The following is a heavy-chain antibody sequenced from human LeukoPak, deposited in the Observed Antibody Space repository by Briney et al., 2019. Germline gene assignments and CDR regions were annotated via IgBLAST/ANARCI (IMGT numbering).Heavy chain of an antibody. V-gene: IGHV3-23*01. CDR1: GSTFTTYA. Sequence: PGGSLRLSCEASGSTFTTYAMSWVRQAPGKGLEWVSTITNRGGGTYNADSVRGRFTISRDNSKNMLYLLMNSLRAEDTAIYYCAKDIYDNYGGLDYWGQGTLVTVST. CDR2: ITNRGGGT. CDR3: AKDIYDNYGGLDY. D-gene: IGHD4-23*01. J-gene: IGHJ4*02.